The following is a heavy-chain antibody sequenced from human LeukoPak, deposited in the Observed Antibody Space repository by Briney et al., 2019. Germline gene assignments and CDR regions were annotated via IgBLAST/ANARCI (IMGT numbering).Heavy chain of an antibody. CDR3: ASSSMVRGSHYYMDV. J-gene: IGHJ6*03. Sequence: GEPLKISCKGSGYSFTSYWIGWVRQMPGKGLEWMGIIYPGDSDTRYSPSIQGQVTISADKSISTAYLQWSSLKASDTAMYYCASSSMVRGSHYYMDVWGKGTTVTISS. CDR1: GYSFTSYW. CDR2: IYPGDSDT. V-gene: IGHV5-51*01. D-gene: IGHD3-10*01.